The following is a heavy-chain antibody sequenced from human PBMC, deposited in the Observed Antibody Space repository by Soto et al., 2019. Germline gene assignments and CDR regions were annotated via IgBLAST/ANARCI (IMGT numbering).Heavy chain of an antibody. Sequence: GGSLRLSCAASGFTFSSYAMHWVRQAPGKGLEWVAVISYDGSNKYYADSVKGRFTISRDNSKNTLYLQMNSLRAEDTAVYYCARGGYYDSSGYPVGSDAFDIWGQGTMVTVSS. CDR2: ISYDGSNK. J-gene: IGHJ3*02. CDR1: GFTFSSYA. D-gene: IGHD3-22*01. V-gene: IGHV3-30-3*01. CDR3: ARGGYYDSSGYPVGSDAFDI.